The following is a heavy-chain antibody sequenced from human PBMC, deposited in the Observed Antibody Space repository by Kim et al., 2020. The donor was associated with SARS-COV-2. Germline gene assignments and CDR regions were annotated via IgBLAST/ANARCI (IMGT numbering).Heavy chain of an antibody. CDR2: ISSSSSYT. CDR1: GFTFSDYY. CDR3: ARTTADTAMVFGY. D-gene: IGHD5-18*01. Sequence: GGSLRLSCAASGFTFSDYYMSWIRQAPGKGLEWVSYISSSSSYTNYADSVKGRFTISRDNAKNSLYLQMNSLRAEDTAVYYCARTTADTAMVFGYWGQGTLVTVSS. J-gene: IGHJ4*02. V-gene: IGHV3-11*06.